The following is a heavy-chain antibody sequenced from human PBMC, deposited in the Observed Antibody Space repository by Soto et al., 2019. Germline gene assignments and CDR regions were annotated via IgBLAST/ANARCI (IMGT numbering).Heavy chain of an antibody. Sequence: SSETLSLTCTVSGGSISSSSYYWGWIRQPPGKGLEWIGDIYYSGSAYYNPSLKSRVTISVDMSKNNFSLKLTSVTAADMAMYYCARPKTIGAAAGKRWFDPWGQGTLVTVSS. CDR2: IYYSGSA. CDR3: ARPKTIGAAAGKRWFDP. V-gene: IGHV4-39*02. CDR1: GGSISSSSYY. J-gene: IGHJ5*02. D-gene: IGHD6-13*01.